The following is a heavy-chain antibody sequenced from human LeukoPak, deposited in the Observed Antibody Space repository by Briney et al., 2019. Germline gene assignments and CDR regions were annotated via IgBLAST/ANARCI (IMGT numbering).Heavy chain of an antibody. CDR3: ARDPSYGDDAFDI. V-gene: IGHV4-59*01. Sequence: PSETLSLTCTVSGGSISSYYWSWIRQPPGKGLEWIGYIYYSGSTNYNPSLTSRVTISVDTSKNQFSLKLSSVTAADTAVYYCARDPSYGDDAFDIWGQGTMVTVSS. CDR2: IYYSGST. CDR1: GGSISSYY. D-gene: IGHD4-17*01. J-gene: IGHJ3*02.